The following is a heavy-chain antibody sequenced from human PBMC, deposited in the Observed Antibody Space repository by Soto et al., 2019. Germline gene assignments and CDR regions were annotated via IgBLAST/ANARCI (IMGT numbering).Heavy chain of an antibody. Sequence: LRLSCAASGFTFSSYWMSWVRQAPGKGLEWVSVIYSGGSTYYAGSVKGRFTISRDNSKNTLYLQMNSLRAEDTAVYYCAGDGPLTDYYTLDYWGQGTLVTVSS. CDR2: IYSGGST. CDR1: GFTFSSYW. D-gene: IGHD3-9*01. J-gene: IGHJ4*02. V-gene: IGHV3-66*01. CDR3: AGDGPLTDYYTLDY.